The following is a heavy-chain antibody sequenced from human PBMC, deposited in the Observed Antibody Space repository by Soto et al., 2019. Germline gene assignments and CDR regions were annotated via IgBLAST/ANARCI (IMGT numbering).Heavy chain of an antibody. J-gene: IGHJ3*02. CDR2: ISSSSSTI. D-gene: IGHD5-12*01. Sequence: GGSLRLSCAASGFTFSSYSMNWVRQAPGKGLEWVSYISSSSSTIHYADSVKGRFTISRDNAKNSLYLQMNSLGAEDTAVYYCARTAYSGYDFEAFDIWGQGTMVTVSS. CDR1: GFTFSSYS. V-gene: IGHV3-48*01. CDR3: ARTAYSGYDFEAFDI.